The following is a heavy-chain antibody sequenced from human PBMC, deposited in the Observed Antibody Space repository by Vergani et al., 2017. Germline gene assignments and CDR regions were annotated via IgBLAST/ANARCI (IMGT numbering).Heavy chain of an antibody. CDR2: ISAYNGNT. V-gene: IGHV1-18*01. D-gene: IGHD3-10*01. J-gene: IGHJ4*02. CDR1: GYTFTSYG. Sequence: QVQLVQSGAEVKKPGASVKVSCKASGYTFTSYGISWVRQAPGQGLEWMGWISAYNGNTKYSQKFQGRVTITRDTSASTAYMELSSLRSEDTAVYYCARDPLLLWFGELWDYWGQGTLVTVSS. CDR3: ARDPLLLWFGELWDY.